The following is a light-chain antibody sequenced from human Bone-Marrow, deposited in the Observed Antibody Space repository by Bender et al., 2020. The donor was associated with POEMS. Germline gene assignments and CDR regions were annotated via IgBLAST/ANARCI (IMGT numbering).Light chain of an antibody. J-gene: IGLJ1*01. CDR2: QDS. V-gene: IGLV3-1*01. CDR3: QAWDSDTGV. CDR1: KLGYKY. Sequence: SYELTQPPSVSVSPGQTASITCSGDKLGYKYASWYQQKAGQSPVLVIYQDSKRPSGIPERFSGSNSGNTATLTISGTQALDEADYYCQAWDSDTGVFGTGTKVTVL.